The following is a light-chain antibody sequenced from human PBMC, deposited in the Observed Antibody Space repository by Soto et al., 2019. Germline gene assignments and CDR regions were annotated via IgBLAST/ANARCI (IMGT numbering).Light chain of an antibody. V-gene: IGLV2-8*01. CDR2: EVT. Sequence: QSALTQPPSASGSPGQSVTISCTGTSSDVGGYNYVSWYQQHPDKAPKLMIFEVTKWPSGVPDRFSGSKSGNTASLTVSGLQAEDEADYYCSSYAGSNNYVFGTGTKVTVL. CDR1: SSDVGGYNY. CDR3: SSYAGSNNYV. J-gene: IGLJ1*01.